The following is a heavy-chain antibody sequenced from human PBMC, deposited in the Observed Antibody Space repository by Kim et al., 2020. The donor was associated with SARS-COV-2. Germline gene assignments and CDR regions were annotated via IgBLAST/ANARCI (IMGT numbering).Heavy chain of an antibody. CDR2: IWYDGSNT. Sequence: GGSLRLSCEASGFTFSSYGMHWVRQAPGKGLEWVAVIWYDGSNTYYADSVKGRFTISRDNSKNTLYLQMNSLRAEDTAVYYCARESEVFGYYFDYWGQGTLVTVSS. D-gene: IGHD3-10*01. CDR3: ARESEVFGYYFDY. J-gene: IGHJ4*02. V-gene: IGHV3-33*01. CDR1: GFTFSSYG.